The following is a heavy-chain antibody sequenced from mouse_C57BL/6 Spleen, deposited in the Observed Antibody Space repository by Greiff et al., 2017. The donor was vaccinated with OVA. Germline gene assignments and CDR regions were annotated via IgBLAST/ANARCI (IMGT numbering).Heavy chain of an antibody. D-gene: IGHD3-2*02. V-gene: IGHV1-42*01. J-gene: IGHJ2*01. Sequence: VQLQQSGPELVKPGASVKISCKASGYSFTGYYMNWVKQSPEKSLEWIGEINPSTGGTTYNQKFKAKATLTVDKSSSTAYMQLKSLTSEDSAVYYCARLAAQATFDYWGQGTTLTVSS. CDR3: ARLAAQATFDY. CDR2: INPSTGGT. CDR1: GYSFTGYY.